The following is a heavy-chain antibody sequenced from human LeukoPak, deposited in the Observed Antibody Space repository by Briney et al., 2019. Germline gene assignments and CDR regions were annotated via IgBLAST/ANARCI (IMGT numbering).Heavy chain of an antibody. D-gene: IGHD6-19*01. Sequence: GGSLRLSCAASGFTFSSYSMNWVRQAPGKGLEWVSYISSSSSTIYYADSVKGRFTISRDNAKNSLYLQMNSLRAEDTAVYYCARVHSSGWYGDFDYWGQGTLVTVSS. V-gene: IGHV3-48*04. CDR1: GFTFSSYS. J-gene: IGHJ4*02. CDR3: ARVHSSGWYGDFDY. CDR2: ISSSSSTI.